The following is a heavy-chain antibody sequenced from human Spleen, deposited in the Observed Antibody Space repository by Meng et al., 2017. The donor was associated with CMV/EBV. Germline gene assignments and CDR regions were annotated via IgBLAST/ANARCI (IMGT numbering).Heavy chain of an antibody. D-gene: IGHD6-6*01. J-gene: IGHJ3*01. V-gene: IGHV5-51*01. CDR1: GDSFNSYW. Sequence: SGDSFNSYWIGWVRQMPGKGLQWMGIIYPGDSDARYSPSFQGQVTISADKSISTAYLQWSTLKASDTAIYYCARAITTSSLYDVFDLWGQGTMVTVSS. CDR3: ARAITTSSLYDVFDL. CDR2: IYPGDSDA.